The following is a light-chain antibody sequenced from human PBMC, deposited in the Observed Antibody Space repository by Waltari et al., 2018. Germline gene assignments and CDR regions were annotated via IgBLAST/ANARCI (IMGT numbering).Light chain of an antibody. Sequence: SYELTQPPSVSVSPGQTATITCSGDKLGDNAVCRYQQKPGQSPVVVIYQNTKRPSGIPERFSGSNSENTATLTISGTQAMDEADYYCQAWATGTDVIFGGGTKVTVL. CDR2: QNT. J-gene: IGLJ2*01. CDR3: QAWATGTDVI. V-gene: IGLV3-1*01. CDR1: KLGDNA.